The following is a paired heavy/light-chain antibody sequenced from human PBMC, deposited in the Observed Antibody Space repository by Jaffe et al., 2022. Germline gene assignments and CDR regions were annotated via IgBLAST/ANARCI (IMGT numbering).Light chain of an antibody. Sequence: DIVMTQTPLSSPVTLGQPASISCRSSQSLVHYDGRTYLSWLHQRPGQPPRLLIYQVSNRFSGVPDRFSGSGAGTDFTLEISRVEAEDVGVYYCMQVTQFPLTFGGGTKVEIK. V-gene: IGKV2-24*01. CDR1: QSLVHYDGRTY. CDR2: QVS. J-gene: IGKJ4*01. CDR3: MQVTQFPLT.
Heavy chain of an antibody. D-gene: IGHD6-6*01. CDR2: IRHDGSDK. J-gene: IGHJ3*02. CDR3: AKDRSAFDI. V-gene: IGHV3-30*02. Sequence: QVQLVESGGGVVQPGGSLRLSCAASGFTFSTYGMHWVRQAPGKGLEWVAFIRHDGSDKYYTDSVKGRFTISRDNSNNTLYLQMDSLRAEDTAVFYCAKDRSAFDIWGQGTMVTVSS. CDR1: GFTFSTYG.